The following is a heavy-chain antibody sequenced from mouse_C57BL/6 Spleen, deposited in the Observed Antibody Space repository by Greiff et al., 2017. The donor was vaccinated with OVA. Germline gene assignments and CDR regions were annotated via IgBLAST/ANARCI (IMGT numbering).Heavy chain of an antibody. Sequence: VQLQQPGAELVKPGASVKLSCKASGYTFTSYWMHWVKQRPGQGLEWIGMIHPNSGSTNYNEKFKSKATLTVDKSSSTAYMQLSSLTSEDSAVYYCARFTTAVATGGYFDVWGTGTTVTVSS. CDR2: IHPNSGST. J-gene: IGHJ1*03. V-gene: IGHV1-64*01. CDR3: ARFTTAVATGGYFDV. CDR1: GYTFTSYW. D-gene: IGHD1-1*01.